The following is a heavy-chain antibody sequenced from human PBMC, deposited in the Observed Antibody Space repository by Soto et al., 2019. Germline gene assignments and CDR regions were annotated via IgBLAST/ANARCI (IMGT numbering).Heavy chain of an antibody. Sequence: QVQLVESGGGVVQPGRSLRLSCAASGFTFSSYAMHWVRQAPGKGLEWVAVISYDGSNKYYADSVKGRFTISRDNSKNTLYLQMNSLRAEETAVYYCARERTAYYYYGMDVWGQGNTVTVSS. CDR1: GFTFSSYA. CDR2: ISYDGSNK. CDR3: ARERTAYYYYGMDV. V-gene: IGHV3-30-3*01. J-gene: IGHJ6*02.